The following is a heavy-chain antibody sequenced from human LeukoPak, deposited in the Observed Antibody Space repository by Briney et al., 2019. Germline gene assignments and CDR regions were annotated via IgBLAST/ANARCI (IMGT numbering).Heavy chain of an antibody. CDR1: GGTLSSYA. CDR2: IIPIFGTA. CDR3: AKSGPVVAPFDY. V-gene: IGHV1-69*13. D-gene: IGHD2-15*01. Sequence: SVKLSCKASGGTLSSYAISWVRQAPGQGLEWMGGIIPIFGTANYAQKFQGRVTITADESTSTAYMELSSLRSEDTAVYYCAKSGPVVAPFDYWGQGTLVTVSS. J-gene: IGHJ4*02.